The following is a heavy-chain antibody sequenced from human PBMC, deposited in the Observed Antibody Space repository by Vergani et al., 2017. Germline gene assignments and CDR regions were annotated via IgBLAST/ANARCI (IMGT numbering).Heavy chain of an antibody. V-gene: IGHV3-73*01. CDR1: GFTFSGSA. CDR3: ATLSWDWNYLDY. Sequence: VQLVESGGGVVQPGGSLKLSCAASGFTFSGSAMHWVRQASGKGLEWVGRIRSKANSYATAYAASVKGRFTISRDDSKNTAYLQMNSLRAEDTAVYYCATLSWDWNYLDYWGQGTLVTVSS. J-gene: IGHJ4*02. D-gene: IGHD3/OR15-3a*01. CDR2: IRSKANSYAT.